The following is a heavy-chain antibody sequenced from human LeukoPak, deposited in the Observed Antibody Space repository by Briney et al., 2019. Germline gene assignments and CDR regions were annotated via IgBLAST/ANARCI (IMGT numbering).Heavy chain of an antibody. V-gene: IGHV3-30*02. CDR2: IRYDGSNK. CDR1: GFTFSSYG. D-gene: IGHD6-13*01. CDR3: ARYAAGPNDY. J-gene: IGHJ4*02. Sequence: PGGSLRLSCAASGFTFSSYGMHWVRQAPGKGLEWVAFIRYDGSNKYYADSVKGRFTISRDNAKNSLYLQMNSLRAEDTAVYYCARYAAGPNDYWGQGTLVTVSS.